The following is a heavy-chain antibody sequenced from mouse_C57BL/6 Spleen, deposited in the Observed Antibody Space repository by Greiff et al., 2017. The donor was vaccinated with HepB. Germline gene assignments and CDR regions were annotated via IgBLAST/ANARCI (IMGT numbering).Heavy chain of an antibody. V-gene: IGHV3-6*01. J-gene: IGHJ1*03. CDR1: GYSITSGYY. CDR3: ARGALYYGSSPWYFDV. Sequence: EVKLVESGPGLVKPSQSLSLTCSVTGYSITSGYYWNWIRQFPGNKLEWMGYISYDGSNNYNPSLKNRISITRDTSKNQFFLKLNSVTTEDTATYYCARGALYYGSSPWYFDVWGTGTTVTVSS. D-gene: IGHD1-1*01. CDR2: ISYDGSN.